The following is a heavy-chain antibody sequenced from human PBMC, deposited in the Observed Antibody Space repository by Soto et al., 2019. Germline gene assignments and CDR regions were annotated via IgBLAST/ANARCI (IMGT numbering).Heavy chain of an antibody. CDR2: ISSDGSDK. CDR1: GFSFRNFG. CDR3: AKGSEVARQALDY. V-gene: IGHV3-30*18. D-gene: IGHD2-15*01. Sequence: QVQLVVSGGGVVQPRRSLRLSCAASGFSFRNFGMHWVRQAPGNGLEWVAVISSDGSDKYYSDSVKGRFTISRDNSKNTLFLQINSLRVEDTAVYYCAKGSEVARQALDYWGQGTLVTVSS. J-gene: IGHJ4*02.